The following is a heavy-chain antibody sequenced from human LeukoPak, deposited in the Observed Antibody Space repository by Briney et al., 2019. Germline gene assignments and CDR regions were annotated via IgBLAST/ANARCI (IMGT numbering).Heavy chain of an antibody. Sequence: SETLSLTCAVSGGSISSSNWWSWVRQPPGKGLEWIGEIYHSGSTNYNPSLKSRVTISVDKSKNQFSLKLSSVTAADTAVYYCARHSGHSSTNDAFDIWGQGTMVIVSS. CDR3: ARHSGHSSTNDAFDI. J-gene: IGHJ3*02. CDR2: IYHSGST. V-gene: IGHV4-4*02. D-gene: IGHD6-13*01. CDR1: GGSISSSNW.